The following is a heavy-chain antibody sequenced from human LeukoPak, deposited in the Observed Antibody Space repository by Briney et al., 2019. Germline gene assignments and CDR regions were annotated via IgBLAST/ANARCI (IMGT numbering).Heavy chain of an antibody. J-gene: IGHJ4*02. CDR1: GGSISSYY. CDR2: IYYSGST. Sequence: PSETLSLTCTVSGGSISSYYWSWIRQPPGKGLEWIGYIYYSGSTNYNPPLKSRGTISVDTSKNQFSLKLSSVTAADTAVYYCARGRRGYSYGSLDYWGQGTLVTVSS. V-gene: IGHV4-59*01. CDR3: ARGRRGYSYGSLDY. D-gene: IGHD5-18*01.